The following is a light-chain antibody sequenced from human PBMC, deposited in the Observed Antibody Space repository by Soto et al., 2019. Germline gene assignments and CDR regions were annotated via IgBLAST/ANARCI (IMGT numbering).Light chain of an antibody. CDR1: QSISSS. J-gene: IGKJ4*01. CDR2: AAS. CDR3: QQSYSTPRT. V-gene: IGKV1-39*01. Sequence: DIQMTQSPSSLSPSVGDRVTITCRASQSISSSLNWYQQKPGKAPKLLIYAASSLQSGVPSRSSGSGSGTDFTLTISSLQPEDFATYYCQQSYSTPRTFGGGTKVEIK.